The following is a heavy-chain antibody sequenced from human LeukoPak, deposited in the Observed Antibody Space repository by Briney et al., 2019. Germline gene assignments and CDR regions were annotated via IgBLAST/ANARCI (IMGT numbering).Heavy chain of an antibody. J-gene: IGHJ2*01. V-gene: IGHV1-2*02. D-gene: IGHD3-22*01. CDR1: GYTFTGYY. Sequence: GASVKVSCKASGYTFTGYYMHWVRQAPGQGLEWMGWINPNSGGTNYAQKFQGRVTMTRDTSISTAYIELSRLRSDDTAVYYCARVPGTDYYDSSGYPLVRYFDLWGRGTLVTVSS. CDR3: ARVPGTDYYDSSGYPLVRYFDL. CDR2: INPNSGGT.